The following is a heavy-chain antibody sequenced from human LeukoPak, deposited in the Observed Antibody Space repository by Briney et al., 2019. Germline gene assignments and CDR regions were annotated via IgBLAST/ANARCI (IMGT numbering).Heavy chain of an antibody. CDR1: GGSISSGGYY. V-gene: IGHV4-39*01. J-gene: IGHJ5*02. CDR2: IYYSGSA. CDR3: ARQYSSGWPYFDP. D-gene: IGHD6-19*01. Sequence: KPSETLSLTCTVSGGSISSGGYYWGWIRQPPGKGLEWIGSIYYSGSAYYNPSLKSRVTISVDTSKNQFSLKLTSVTAADAAVYYCARQYSSGWPYFDPWGQGTLVTVSS.